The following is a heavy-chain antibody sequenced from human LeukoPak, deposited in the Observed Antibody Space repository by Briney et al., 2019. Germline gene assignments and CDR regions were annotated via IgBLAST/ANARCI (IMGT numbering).Heavy chain of an antibody. J-gene: IGHJ4*02. CDR1: GYTFTGYY. CDR3: ARAEVAVAGKRHIDY. D-gene: IGHD6-19*01. Sequence: ASVKVSCKASGYTFTGYYMHWVRQAPGQGLEWMGWINPNSGGTNYAQKFRGRVTMTRDTSISTAYMELSRLRSDDTAVYYCARAEVAVAGKRHIDYWGQGTLVTVSS. V-gene: IGHV1-2*02. CDR2: INPNSGGT.